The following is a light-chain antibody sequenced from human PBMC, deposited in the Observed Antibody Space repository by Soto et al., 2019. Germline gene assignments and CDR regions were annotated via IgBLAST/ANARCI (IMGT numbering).Light chain of an antibody. CDR3: QQRGHWPPT. CDR2: DAS. Sequence: EIALTQSPATLSLSPGERATLSCRASQRISRFLAWYPQKPGQPPRLLIYDASNRSTGIPGRFSGSGAGTDLPLTISSLEPEDVAVYYCQQRGHWPPTFGPGNKVNIK. J-gene: IGKJ3*01. CDR1: QRISRF. V-gene: IGKV3-11*01.